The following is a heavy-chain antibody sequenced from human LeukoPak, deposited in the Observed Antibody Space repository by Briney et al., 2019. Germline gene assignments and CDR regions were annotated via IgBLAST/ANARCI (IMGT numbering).Heavy chain of an antibody. J-gene: IGHJ4*02. Sequence: PGGSLRLSCAASGFTFSDYYMSCIRQAPGKGLEWVSYISSSGNTIYYADSVKGRFTISRDNAKNSLYLQMNSLRAEDTAVYYCAREPLPGTVTTGLDYWGQGTLVTVSS. CDR1: GFTFSDYY. CDR3: AREPLPGTVTTGLDY. V-gene: IGHV3-11*04. CDR2: ISSSGNTI. D-gene: IGHD4-11*01.